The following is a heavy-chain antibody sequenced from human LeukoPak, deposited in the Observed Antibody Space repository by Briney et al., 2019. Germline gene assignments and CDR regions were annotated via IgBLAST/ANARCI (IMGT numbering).Heavy chain of an antibody. CDR2: IYYSGST. CDR3: ASYTAGGGGLDY. V-gene: IGHV4-59*01. D-gene: IGHD5-18*01. CDR1: GGSISSYY. Sequence: SETLSLTCTVSGGSISSYYWSCIRQPPGKGLEWIRYIYYSGSTNYNPSLKSRVTISVDTSKNQFSLKLSSVTAADTAVYYCASYTAGGGGLDYWGQGTLVTVSS. J-gene: IGHJ4*02.